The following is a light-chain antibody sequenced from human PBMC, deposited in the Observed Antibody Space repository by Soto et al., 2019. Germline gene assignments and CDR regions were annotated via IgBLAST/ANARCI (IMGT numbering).Light chain of an antibody. Sequence: EIVLTQSPGTLSLSPGERATLSCRASQSLSKNYLAWYQQKPGQAPRLLIFDASTRATGIPDRFSGSGSGTDFTLTISRLEPEDFAVYHCQQYGTSPSITFGQGTRLEIK. V-gene: IGKV3-20*01. CDR1: QSLSKNY. CDR3: QQYGTSPSIT. J-gene: IGKJ5*01. CDR2: DAS.